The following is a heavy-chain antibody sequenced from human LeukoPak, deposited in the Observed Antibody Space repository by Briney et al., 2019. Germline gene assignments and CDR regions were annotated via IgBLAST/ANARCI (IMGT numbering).Heavy chain of an antibody. CDR2: INHSGST. Sequence: SETLSLTCAAYGGSFSGYYWSWIRQPPGKGLEWIGEINHSGSTNYNPSLKSRVTISVDTSKNQFSLKLSSVTAADTAVYYCASSAGIAARRADYWGQGTLVAVSS. CDR1: GGSFSGYY. D-gene: IGHD6-6*01. J-gene: IGHJ4*02. V-gene: IGHV4-34*01. CDR3: ASSAGIAARRADY.